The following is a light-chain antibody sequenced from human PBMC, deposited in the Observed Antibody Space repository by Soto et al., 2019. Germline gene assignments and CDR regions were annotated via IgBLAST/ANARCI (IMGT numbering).Light chain of an antibody. V-gene: IGLV2-14*03. J-gene: IGLJ1*01. CDR1: SSDVGGYNS. CDR3: SSYSTGGSYV. Sequence: QSVLTQPASVSGSPRQSIAISCTGTSSDVGGYNSASWYQQHPGKAPKLLIYDVSNRPSGVSNRFSGSKSGNTASLTISGLQAEDEADYYCSSYSTGGSYVFGTGTKVTV. CDR2: DVS.